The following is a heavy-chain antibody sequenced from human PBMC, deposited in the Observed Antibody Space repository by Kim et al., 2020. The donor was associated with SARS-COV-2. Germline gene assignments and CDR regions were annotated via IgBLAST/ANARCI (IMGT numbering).Heavy chain of an antibody. CDR3: ARDEEGGNYGEGGVEVDY. D-gene: IGHD4-17*01. V-gene: IGHV1-18*04. Sequence: ASVKVSCKASGYTFTSYGISWVRQAPGQGLEWMGWISAYNGNTNYAQKLQGRVTMTTDTSTSTAYMELRSLRSDDTAVYYCARDEEGGNYGEGGVEVDYWGQGTLVTVSS. CDR1: GYTFTSYG. CDR2: ISAYNGNT. J-gene: IGHJ4*02.